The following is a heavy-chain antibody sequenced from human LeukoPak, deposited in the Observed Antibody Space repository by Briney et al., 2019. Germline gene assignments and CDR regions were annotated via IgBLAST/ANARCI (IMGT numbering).Heavy chain of an antibody. CDR2: IIPIFGTA. J-gene: IGHJ5*02. V-gene: IGHV1-69*01. Sequence: ASVKVSCKASGGTFSSYAISWVRQAPGQGLEWMGGIIPIFGTANYAQKFQGRVTITADESTSTAYMELSSLRSEDTAVYYCARVKSRDDILTGYYTSQYNWFDPWGQGTLVTVSS. CDR3: ARVKSRDDILTGYYTSQYNWFDP. D-gene: IGHD3-9*01. CDR1: GGTFSSYA.